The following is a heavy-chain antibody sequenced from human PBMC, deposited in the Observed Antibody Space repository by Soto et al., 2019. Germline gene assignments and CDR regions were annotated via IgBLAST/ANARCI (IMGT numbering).Heavy chain of an antibody. D-gene: IGHD3-22*01. CDR1: GYTFTSYG. J-gene: IGHJ4*02. CDR2: ISAYNGNT. CDR3: ARDLVVVVITELDY. Sequence: ASVKVSCKASGYTFTSYGISWVRQAPGQGLEWMGWISAYNGNTNYAQKLQGRVTMTIDTSTSTAYMELRSLRSDDTAVYYCARDLVVVVITELDYWGQGTLVTVSS. V-gene: IGHV1-18*01.